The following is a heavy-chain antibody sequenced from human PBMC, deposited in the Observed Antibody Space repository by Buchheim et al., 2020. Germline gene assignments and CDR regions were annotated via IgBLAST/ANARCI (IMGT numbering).Heavy chain of an antibody. CDR3: ARRSELSGYSSGWYDRRGYRLAAFDY. Sequence: QLQLQESGPGLVKPSETLSLTCTVSGGSISSSSYYWGWIRQPPGKGLEWIGSIYYSGSTYYNPSLKSRVTISVDTSKNQFSRKLSSVTAADTAVYYCARRSELSGYSSGWYDRRGYRLAAFDYWGQGTL. V-gene: IGHV4-39*01. CDR1: GGSISSSSYY. J-gene: IGHJ4*02. D-gene: IGHD6-19*01. CDR2: IYYSGST.